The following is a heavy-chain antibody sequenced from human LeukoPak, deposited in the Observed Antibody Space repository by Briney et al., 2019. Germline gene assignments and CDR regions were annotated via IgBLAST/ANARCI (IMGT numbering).Heavy chain of an antibody. CDR1: GYTFTSYA. J-gene: IGHJ5*02. CDR3: AREWGCSGGSCYSLPRTDWFDP. Sequence: ASVKVSCKASGYTFTSYAMNWVRQAPGQGPEWMGWINTNTGNPTYAQGFTGRFVFSLDTSVSTAYLQISSLKAEDTAVYYCAREWGCSGGSCYSLPRTDWFDPWGQGTLVTVSS. V-gene: IGHV7-4-1*02. CDR2: INTNTGNP. D-gene: IGHD2-15*01.